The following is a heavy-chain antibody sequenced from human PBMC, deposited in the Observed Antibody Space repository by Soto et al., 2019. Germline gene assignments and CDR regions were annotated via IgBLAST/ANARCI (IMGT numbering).Heavy chain of an antibody. CDR1: GYSFTSYW. V-gene: IGHV5-51*01. CDR2: IYPGDSDT. Sequence: GESLKISCKGSGYSFTSYWIGWVRQMPGKGLEWMGIIYPGDSDTRYSPSFQGQVTISADKSISTAYLQWSSLKASDTAMYYCARVISMRELLDAFDIWGQGTMVTVSS. J-gene: IGHJ3*02. CDR3: ARVISMRELLDAFDI. D-gene: IGHD1-26*01.